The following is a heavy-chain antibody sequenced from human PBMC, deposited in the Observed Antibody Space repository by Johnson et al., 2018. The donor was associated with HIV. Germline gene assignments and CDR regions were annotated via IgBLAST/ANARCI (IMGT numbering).Heavy chain of an antibody. CDR2: INRDGSDK. CDR1: GFTFDDYG. CDR3: GRDGVVVVPGGFDAFDI. J-gene: IGHJ3*02. V-gene: IGHV3-7*01. D-gene: IGHD2-15*01. Sequence: VQLVESGGGLVQPGRSLRLSCAASGFTFDDYGMSWVRQAPGKGLEWVANINRDGSDKYYVDSVKGRFTISRDNAQDSLYLQMNSLRVDDTAVYYCGRDGVVVVPGGFDAFDIWGQGTMVTVSS.